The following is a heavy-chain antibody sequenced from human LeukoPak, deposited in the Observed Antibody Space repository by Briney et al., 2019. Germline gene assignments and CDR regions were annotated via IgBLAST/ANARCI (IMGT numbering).Heavy chain of an antibody. CDR3: VKRAYCGGDCYPDY. CDR1: GFTFTTFA. J-gene: IGHJ4*02. D-gene: IGHD2-21*02. CDR2: INHNGAST. V-gene: IGHV3-23*01. Sequence: GGSLRLSCAASGFTFTTFAMSWVRHTPGKGLQWVSAINHNGASTYYADSVRGRFTISRDKSRNTLYLQLNSLRVEDTAVYYCVKRAYCGGDCYPDYWGQGTLVTVSS.